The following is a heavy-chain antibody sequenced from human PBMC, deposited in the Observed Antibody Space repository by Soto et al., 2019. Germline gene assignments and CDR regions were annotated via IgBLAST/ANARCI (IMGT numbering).Heavy chain of an antibody. CDR3: GRGPRYSFPTSDSLDQ. V-gene: IGHV1-69*06. D-gene: IGHD5-18*01. J-gene: IGHJ4*02. Sequence: QVHLVQSGTEVRRPGSSVTVSCKVSGGTFSTYTISWVRQAPGQGLQWMGGITPILRETTYAQNFQGRFSITADITATTAYMELSDLTSEDTAVYFSGRGPRYSFPTSDSLDQWGQGTRVTVSS. CDR2: ITPILRET. CDR1: GGTFSTYT.